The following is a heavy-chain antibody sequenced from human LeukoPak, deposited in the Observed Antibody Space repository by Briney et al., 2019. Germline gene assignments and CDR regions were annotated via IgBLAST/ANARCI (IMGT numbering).Heavy chain of an antibody. Sequence: ASVKVSCKASGYTFTSYYMHWVRQAPGQGLEWMGIINPSGGSTSYAQKFQGRVTMTRDTSTSTVYMELSSLRSEDTAVYYYARVSSSLVDCVEVPGARGYYACELWPRDTMDTVSS. CDR3: ARVSSSLVDCVEVPGARGYYACEL. CDR1: GYTFTSYY. V-gene: IGHV1-46*03. D-gene: IGHD2-2*01. CDR2: INPSGGST. J-gene: IGHJ3*01.